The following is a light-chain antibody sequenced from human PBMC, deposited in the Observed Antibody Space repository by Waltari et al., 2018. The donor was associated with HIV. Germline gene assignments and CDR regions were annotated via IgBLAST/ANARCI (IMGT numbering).Light chain of an antibody. CDR3: TSYTTSSTRV. Sequence: QFALTQPASVSGSPGQSITISCSGTSTDIGGYNYVSWYQHHPGKAPKLIIYEVTNRPSGVSNRFSASKSGNTASLTISGLQAEDEADYYCTSYTTSSTRVFGGGTKLTVL. V-gene: IGLV2-14*01. CDR2: EVT. CDR1: STDIGGYNY. J-gene: IGLJ3*02.